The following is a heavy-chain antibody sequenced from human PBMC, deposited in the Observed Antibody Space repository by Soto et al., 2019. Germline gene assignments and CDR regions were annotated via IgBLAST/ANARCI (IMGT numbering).Heavy chain of an antibody. CDR3: AREAEGVTTSYYFDY. D-gene: IGHD2-21*02. V-gene: IGHV3-33*01. J-gene: IGHJ4*02. CDR1: GFTFSCYG. Sequence: PGGSLRLSCAASGFTFSCYGMHWVRQAPGKGLEWVAVIWYDGSNKYYADSVKGRFTISRDNSKNTLYLQMNSLRAEDTAVYYCAREAEGVTTSYYFDYWGQGTLGTVSS. CDR2: IWYDGSNK.